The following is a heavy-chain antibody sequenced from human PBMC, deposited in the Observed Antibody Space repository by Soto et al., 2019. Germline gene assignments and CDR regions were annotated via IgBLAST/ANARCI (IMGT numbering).Heavy chain of an antibody. D-gene: IGHD1-26*01. V-gene: IGHV5-10-1*01. CDR3: VRHGEQELLLIYDYYYGMDD. Sequence: PGESLKISCKDSGNNFTNYWISWVSQMPGKVLEWMGRIDPSDSYTYYSPSLQGHVTISADKSISTAYLQWSSLKASDTAMYYCVRHGEQELLLIYDYYYGMDDWGQGXPATVSS. CDR2: IDPSDSYT. J-gene: IGHJ6*02. CDR1: GNNFTNYW.